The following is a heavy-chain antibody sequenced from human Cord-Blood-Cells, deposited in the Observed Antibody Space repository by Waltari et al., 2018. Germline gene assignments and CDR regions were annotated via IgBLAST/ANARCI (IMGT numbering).Heavy chain of an antibody. V-gene: IGHV3-30*18. CDR2: ISYDGSNK. J-gene: IGHJ4*02. D-gene: IGHD2-8*02. CDR3: AKDLVIVLVVYAFDY. Sequence: QVQLVESGGGVVQPGRSLRLSCAASGFTFSSYGMHWVRPAPGKGLEWVAVISYDGSNKYYADSVKGRFTISRDNSKNTLYLQMNSLRAEDTAVYYCAKDLVIVLVVYAFDYWGQGTLVTVSS. CDR1: GFTFSSYG.